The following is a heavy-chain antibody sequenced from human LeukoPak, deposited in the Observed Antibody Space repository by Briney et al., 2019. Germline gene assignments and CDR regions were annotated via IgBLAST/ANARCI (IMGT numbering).Heavy chain of an antibody. Sequence: GGSLRLSCAASGFTFSAYWVGWVRQAPGKGLEWVAMMNQDGSQTFYVDSVKGRLTISRDNAKNSLYLQMSSLRAEDTAVYYCATYSHWVAGDVWGQGTTVTVSS. CDR2: MNQDGSQT. CDR1: GFTFSAYW. J-gene: IGHJ6*02. V-gene: IGHV3-7*01. D-gene: IGHD3-16*01. CDR3: ATYSHWVAGDV.